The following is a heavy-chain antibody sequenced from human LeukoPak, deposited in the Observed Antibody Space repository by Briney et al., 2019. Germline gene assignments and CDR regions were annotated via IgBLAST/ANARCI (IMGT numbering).Heavy chain of an antibody. D-gene: IGHD1-26*01. CDR3: ARVSPPVGTVGATYIDY. V-gene: IGHV3-64*01. CDR2: ISSNGGST. J-gene: IGHJ4*02. CDR1: GFTFSSYA. Sequence: GGSLRLSCAASGFTFSSYAVHWVRQAPGKGLEYVSAISSNGGSTYYANSVKGRFTISRDNSKNTLYLQMGSLRAEDMAVYYCARVSPPVGTVGATYIDYWGQGTLVTVSS.